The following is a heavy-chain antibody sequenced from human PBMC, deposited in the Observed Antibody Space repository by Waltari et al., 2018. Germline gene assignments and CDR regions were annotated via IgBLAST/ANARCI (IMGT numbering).Heavy chain of an antibody. CDR1: GFTFRRYA. Sequence: EVQLLESGGGLVQPGGSLSLSCAASGFTFRRYAMSWVRQAPGNGLEWVSAISGSGGSTYYADSVKGRFTISRDNSKNTLYLQMNSLRAEDTAVYYCAKLFYQLPPFDYWGQGTLVTVSS. CDR3: AKLFYQLPPFDY. V-gene: IGHV3-23*01. D-gene: IGHD2-2*01. CDR2: ISGSGGST. J-gene: IGHJ4*02.